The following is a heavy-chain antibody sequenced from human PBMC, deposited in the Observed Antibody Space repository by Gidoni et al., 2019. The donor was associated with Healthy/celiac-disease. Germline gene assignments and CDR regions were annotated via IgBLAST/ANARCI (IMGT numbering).Heavy chain of an antibody. CDR3: ARGSHWYSSGWYPENWFDP. V-gene: IGHV3-74*01. Sequence: EVQLVESGGGLVQPGGSLRLSCAASGFTFSSYWMPWVRQAPGKGLVWVSRINSDGSSTSYADSVKGRFTISRDNAKNTLYLQMNSLRAEDTAVYYCARGSHWYSSGWYPENWFDPWGQGTLVTVSS. CDR2: INSDGSST. J-gene: IGHJ5*02. CDR1: GFTFSSYW. D-gene: IGHD6-19*01.